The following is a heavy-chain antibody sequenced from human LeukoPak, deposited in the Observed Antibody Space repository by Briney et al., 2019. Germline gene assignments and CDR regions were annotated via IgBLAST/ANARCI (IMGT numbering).Heavy chain of an antibody. CDR1: GYTFTGYY. J-gene: IGHJ5*02. D-gene: IGHD3-22*01. V-gene: IGHV1-2*06. CDR3: ARGLEDSYDSSGYWFDP. CDR2: INPNSGGT. Sequence: ASVKVSCKASGYTFTGYYMHWVRQAPGQGLEWMGRINPNSGGTNYAQKFQGRVTMTRDTSISTAYMELSRLRSDDTAVYYCARGLEDSYDSSGYWFDPWGQGTLVTVSS.